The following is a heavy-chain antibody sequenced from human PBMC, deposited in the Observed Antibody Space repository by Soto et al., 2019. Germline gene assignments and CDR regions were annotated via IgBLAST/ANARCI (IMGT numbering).Heavy chain of an antibody. D-gene: IGHD1-26*01. CDR1: GFTFSTYW. J-gene: IGHJ4*02. V-gene: IGHV3-74*01. Sequence: GGSLRLSCAASGFTFSTYWMHWVRQAPGKGLVWVSRISGDGSSTSYADSVKGRFTISRDNARNTLFLQMNSLTAEDTAVYYCARGGMEPVDYWGQGTLVTVSS. CDR3: ARGGMEPVDY. CDR2: ISGDGSST.